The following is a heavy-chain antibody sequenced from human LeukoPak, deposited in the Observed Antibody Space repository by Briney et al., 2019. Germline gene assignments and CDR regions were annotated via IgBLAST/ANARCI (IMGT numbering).Heavy chain of an antibody. CDR1: GFTFSSYW. D-gene: IGHD6-19*01. CDR2: INSDGSST. J-gene: IGHJ4*02. Sequence: GGSLRLSXAASGFTFSSYWMHWVRQAPGKGLVWVSRINSDGSSTSYADSVKGRFTISRDNAKNTLYLQMNSLRAEDTAVYYCARGQWLVLMGIDYWGQGTLVTASS. CDR3: ARGQWLVLMGIDY. V-gene: IGHV3-74*01.